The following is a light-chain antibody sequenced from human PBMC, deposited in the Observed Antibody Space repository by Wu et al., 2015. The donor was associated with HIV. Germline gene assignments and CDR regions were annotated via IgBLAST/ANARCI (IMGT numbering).Light chain of an antibody. CDR1: QSVSNNY. V-gene: IGKV3-20*01. CDR2: GAS. CDR3: QKYNTAPWT. Sequence: EIVLTQSPGTLSLSPGERATLSCRASQSVSNNYLAWYQQKPGQAPRLLIYGASIRATGIPDRFSGSGSGTDFTLIISSLQPEDVATYYCQKYNTAPWTFGQGTKVEMK. J-gene: IGKJ1*01.